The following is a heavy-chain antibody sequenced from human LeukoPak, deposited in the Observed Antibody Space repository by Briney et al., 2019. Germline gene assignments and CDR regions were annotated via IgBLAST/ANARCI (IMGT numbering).Heavy chain of an antibody. CDR3: ARDAGSGRDY. CDR1: GFTFSNYG. D-gene: IGHD6-19*01. V-gene: IGHV3-66*01. CDR2: IYSGGST. Sequence: GGSLRLSCAASGFTFSNYGMNWVRQAPGKGLEWVSVIYSGGSTYYADSVKGRFTISRDNSKNTLYLQMNSLRAEDTAVYYCARDAGSGRDYWGQGTLVTVSS. J-gene: IGHJ4*02.